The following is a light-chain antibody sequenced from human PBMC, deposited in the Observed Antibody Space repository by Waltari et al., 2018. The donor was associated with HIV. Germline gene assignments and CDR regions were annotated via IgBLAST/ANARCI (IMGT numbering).Light chain of an antibody. V-gene: IGKV3-15*01. CDR3: QQYNNWPLT. CDR2: GAS. Sequence: EIVMTQSPATLSVSPVERATLSCRTSQRVSRNLAWYQQKPGQAPRLLIYGASTRATDIPARFSGSGSGTEFTLTISSLQSEDFAVYHCQQYNNWPLTFGGGTKVEIK. J-gene: IGKJ4*01. CDR1: QRVSRN.